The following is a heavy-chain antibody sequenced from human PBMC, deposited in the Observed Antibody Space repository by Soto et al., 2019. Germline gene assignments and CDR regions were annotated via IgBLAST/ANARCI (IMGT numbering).Heavy chain of an antibody. D-gene: IGHD2-21*02. CDR2: IIPIFGTA. CDR3: ARHIVVVTADAFDI. J-gene: IGHJ3*02. CDR1: GGTFSSYA. Sequence: ASVKVCCKASGGTFSSYAISWVRQAPGQGLEWMGGIIPIFGTANYAQKFQGRVTITADESTSTAYMELSSLRSEDTAVYYCARHIVVVTADAFDIWGQGTMVTVS. V-gene: IGHV1-69*13.